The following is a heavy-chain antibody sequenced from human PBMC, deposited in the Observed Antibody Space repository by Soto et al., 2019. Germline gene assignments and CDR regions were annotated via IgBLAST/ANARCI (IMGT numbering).Heavy chain of an antibody. CDR1: GGSISSYY. Sequence: SETLSLTCTVSGGSISSYYWSWIRQPPGKGLEWIGYIYYSGSTNYNPSLKSRVTISVDTSKNQFSLKLSSVTAADTAVYYCARDHGYSGYDINWFDPWGQGTLVTVS. V-gene: IGHV4-59*01. D-gene: IGHD5-12*01. CDR2: IYYSGST. CDR3: ARDHGYSGYDINWFDP. J-gene: IGHJ5*02.